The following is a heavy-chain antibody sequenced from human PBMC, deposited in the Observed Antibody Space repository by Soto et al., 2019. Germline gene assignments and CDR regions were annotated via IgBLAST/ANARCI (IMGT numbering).Heavy chain of an antibody. V-gene: IGHV3-23*01. J-gene: IGHJ6*02. D-gene: IGHD3-10*01. CDR1: GFPFSTSA. Sequence: EVQVLESGGGLVQPGGSLRLSCVASGFPFSTSAMSWVRQAPGKGLEWVSGISGSGGGTYYADSVKGRFTISRDDSKNTLYLQLNNRRDEDTALYYCAKGGGLGSSGMGVWGQGTTVTVSS. CDR2: ISGSGGGT. CDR3: AKGGGLGSSGMGV.